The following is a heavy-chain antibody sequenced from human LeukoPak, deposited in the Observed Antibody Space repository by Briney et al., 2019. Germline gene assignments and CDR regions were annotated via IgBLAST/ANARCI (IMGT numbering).Heavy chain of an antibody. CDR1: GGSISSSSYY. CDR3: ARVGYGGNIDY. Sequence: SETLSLTCTVSGGSISSSSYYWGWLRQPPGKGLEWIGSIYYSGSTYYNPSLKSRVTISIDTSKNQFSLKLSSVTAADTAVYYCARVGYGGNIDYWGQGTLVTVSS. D-gene: IGHD4-23*01. CDR2: IYYSGST. J-gene: IGHJ4*02. V-gene: IGHV4-39*07.